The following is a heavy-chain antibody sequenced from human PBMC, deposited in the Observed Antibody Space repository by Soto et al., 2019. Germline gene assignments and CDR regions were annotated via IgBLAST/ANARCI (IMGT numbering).Heavy chain of an antibody. D-gene: IGHD2-2*02. CDR3: ARHPWDQLLYVGWFDP. CDR1: GGSISIGGYY. V-gene: IGHV4-31*03. CDR2: IYYSGST. J-gene: IGHJ5*02. Sequence: SETLSLTCTASGGSISIGGYYWSCIRQHPGKGLEWIGYIYYSGSTYYNPSLKSRVTISVDTSKNQFSLKLSSVTAADTAVYYCARHPWDQLLYVGWFDPWGQGTLVTVSS.